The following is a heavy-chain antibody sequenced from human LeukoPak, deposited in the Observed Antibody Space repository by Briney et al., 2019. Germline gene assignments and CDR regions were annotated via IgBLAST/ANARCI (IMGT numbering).Heavy chain of an antibody. J-gene: IGHJ4*02. V-gene: IGHV4-34*01. CDR3: ARGRGYGLTDFDY. D-gene: IGHD5-18*01. CDR2: INHSGST. Sequence: PGGSLRLSCAASGFTFSSYSMNWVRQPPGKGLEWIGEINHSGSTNYNPSLKSRVTISVDTSKNQFSLKLSSVTAADTAVYYCARGRGYGLTDFDYWGQGTLVTVSS. CDR1: GFTFSSYS.